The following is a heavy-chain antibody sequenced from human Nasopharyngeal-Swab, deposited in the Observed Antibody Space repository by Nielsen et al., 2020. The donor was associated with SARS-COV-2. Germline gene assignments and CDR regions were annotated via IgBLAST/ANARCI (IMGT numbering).Heavy chain of an antibody. J-gene: IGHJ6*02. D-gene: IGHD3-3*01. V-gene: IGHV1-69*06. CDR3: ARDRIAITIFGVVYYGMDV. CDR1: GGTFSSYA. CDR2: IIPIFGTA. Sequence: SVKVSCKASGGTFSSYAISWVRQAPGQGLEWMGGIIPIFGTANYAQKFQGRVTITADKSTSTAYMELSSLRSEDTAVYYCARDRIAITIFGVVYYGMDVWGQGTTVTVSS.